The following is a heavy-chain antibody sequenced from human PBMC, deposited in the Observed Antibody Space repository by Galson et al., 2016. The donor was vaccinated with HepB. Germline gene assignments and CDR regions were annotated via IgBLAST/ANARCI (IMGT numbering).Heavy chain of an antibody. D-gene: IGHD3-10*01. CDR1: GFAFSNAW. CDR3: ATLKRLFLIRGMVGIDY. Sequence: SLRLSCAASGFAFSNAWMNWVRQAPGKGLEWVGRIKSKTNGGTIDYAAPVKGRFTIPRDDSKHTLYLQMNSLQSEDTAVYYCATLKRLFLIRGMVGIDYWGQGILVTVSS. CDR2: IKSKTNGGTI. J-gene: IGHJ4*02. V-gene: IGHV3-15*07.